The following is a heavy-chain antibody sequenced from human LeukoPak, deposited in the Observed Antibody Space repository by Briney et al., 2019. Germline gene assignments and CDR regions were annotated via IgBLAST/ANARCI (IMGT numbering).Heavy chain of an antibody. CDR2: INPSSGGT. Sequence: GASVKVSCKASGYTFTGYYMHWVRQAPGQGLEWMGWINPSSGGTNYAQKFQGRVTMTRDTSISTAYMELSRLRSDDTAVYYCARDSGSDFGVYYYYYMDVWGKGTTVTVSS. CDR3: ARDSGSDFGVYYYYYMDV. D-gene: IGHD3-3*01. V-gene: IGHV1-2*02. J-gene: IGHJ6*03. CDR1: GYTFTGYY.